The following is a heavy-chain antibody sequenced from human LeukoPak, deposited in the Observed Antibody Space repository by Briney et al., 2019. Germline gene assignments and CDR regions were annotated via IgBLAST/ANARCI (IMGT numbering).Heavy chain of an antibody. CDR2: IYYSGST. V-gene: IGHV4-59*01. Sequence: SETLSLTCTVSGGSISSYYWSWIRQPPGKGLEWIGYIYYSGSTNYNPSLKSRVTISVDTSKNQFSLKRSSVTAADTAVYYCARDSSGYLRYWYFDLWGRGTLVTVSS. CDR1: GGSISSYY. D-gene: IGHD3-22*01. J-gene: IGHJ2*01. CDR3: ARDSSGYLRYWYFDL.